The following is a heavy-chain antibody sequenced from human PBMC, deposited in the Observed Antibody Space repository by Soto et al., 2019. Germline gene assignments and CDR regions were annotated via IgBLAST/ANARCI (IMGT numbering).Heavy chain of an antibody. CDR2: ISSSSSYI. CDR3: ARVNDYVWGSDY. J-gene: IGHJ4*02. Sequence: LRLSCAASGFTFSSYSMNWVRQAPGKGLEWVSSISSSSSYIYYADSVKGRFTISRDNAKNSLYLQMNSLRAEDTAVYYCARVNDYVWGSDYWGQGTLVTVSS. CDR1: GFTFSSYS. D-gene: IGHD3-16*01. V-gene: IGHV3-21*01.